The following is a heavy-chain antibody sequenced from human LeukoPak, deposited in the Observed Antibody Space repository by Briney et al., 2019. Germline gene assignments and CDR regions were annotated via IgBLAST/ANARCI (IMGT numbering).Heavy chain of an antibody. J-gene: IGHJ4*02. V-gene: IGHV3-30*02. CDR2: IRYEGSTK. CDR3: ARDSDRYNWNGSFDY. CDR1: GFTFSSYS. D-gene: IGHD1-20*01. Sequence: GGSLRLSCAASGFTFSSYSMNWVRQAPGKGLEWVAFIRYEGSTKYYADSVKGRFTISRDNSKNTLYLQMNSLRAEDTAVYYCARDSDRYNWNGSFDYWGQGTLVTVSS.